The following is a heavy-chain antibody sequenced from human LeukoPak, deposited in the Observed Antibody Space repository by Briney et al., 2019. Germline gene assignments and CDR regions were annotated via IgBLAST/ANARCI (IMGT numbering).Heavy chain of an antibody. J-gene: IGHJ4*02. CDR3: GAALRSYYFDY. D-gene: IGHD6-25*01. Sequence: SVKVSCTASGGTFSSYAISWVRQAPGQGLEWMGRIIPILGIANYAQKFQGRVTITADKSTSTAYMELSSLRSEDTAVYYCGAALRSYYFDYWGQGTLVTVSS. V-gene: IGHV1-69*04. CDR2: IIPILGIA. CDR1: GGTFSSYA.